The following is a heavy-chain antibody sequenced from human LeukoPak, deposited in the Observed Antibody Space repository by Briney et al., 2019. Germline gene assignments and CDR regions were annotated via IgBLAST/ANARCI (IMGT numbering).Heavy chain of an antibody. CDR3: ARGRGGWYYFDA. J-gene: IGHJ4*02. CDR1: GYSFTNYW. D-gene: IGHD6-19*01. Sequence: GESLKISCKVSGYSFTNYWIAWVRQMPGKGLEWMGLIYPGNSDIRYKPSFEGQVTISADRSISTAYLQWSSLKASDSAMYYCARGRGGWYYFDAWGQGTLVTVSS. V-gene: IGHV5-51*01. CDR2: IYPGNSDI.